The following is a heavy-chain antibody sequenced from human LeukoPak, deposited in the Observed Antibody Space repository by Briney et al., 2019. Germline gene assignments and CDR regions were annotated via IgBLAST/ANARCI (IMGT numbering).Heavy chain of an antibody. D-gene: IGHD3-22*01. CDR1: GFTVSSNY. V-gene: IGHV3-53*01. J-gene: IGHJ4*02. Sequence: GGSLRLSCAASGFTVSSNYMSWFRQAPGKGLEWVSVIYSGGSTYYADSVNGRFTISTDNSKNTLYFQMNSLRAEDTAVYYCARVLRARSGYYDNRSWYYFDYWGQGTLVTVSS. CDR2: IYSGGST. CDR3: ARVLRARSGYYDNRSWYYFDY.